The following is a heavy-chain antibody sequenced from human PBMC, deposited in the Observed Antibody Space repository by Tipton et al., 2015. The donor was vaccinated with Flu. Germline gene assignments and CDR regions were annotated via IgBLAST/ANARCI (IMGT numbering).Heavy chain of an antibody. CDR1: GGSISSSSYY. Sequence: GLVKPSETLSLTCTVSGGSISSSSYYWGWVRQPPGKGLEWIGAIYSSGGTYYSPSLKSRVTISVDASKNEFSLKVNSVTAADTAVYYCARQALVKDLAHYKWFDPWGQGTLVTVSS. J-gene: IGHJ5*02. V-gene: IGHV4-39*01. CDR3: ARQALVKDLAHYKWFDP. D-gene: IGHD6-6*01. CDR2: IYSSGGT.